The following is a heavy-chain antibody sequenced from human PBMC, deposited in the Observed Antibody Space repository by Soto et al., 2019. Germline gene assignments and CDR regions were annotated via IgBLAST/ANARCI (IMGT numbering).Heavy chain of an antibody. V-gene: IGHV3-23*01. D-gene: IGHD3-22*01. CDR2: ISGSGGST. J-gene: IGHJ3*02. CDR3: AKGERYDSSGYYYKDAFDI. Sequence: GGSLRLSCAASGFTFSNYVMSWVRQAPGKGLEWVSAISGSGGSTYYADSVKGRFTISRDNSKNTLYLQMNSLRAEDTAVYYCAKGERYDSSGYYYKDAFDIWGQGTMVTVSS. CDR1: GFTFSNYV.